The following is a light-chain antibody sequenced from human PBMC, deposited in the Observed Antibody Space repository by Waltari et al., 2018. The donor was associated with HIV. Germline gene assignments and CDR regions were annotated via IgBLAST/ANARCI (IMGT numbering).Light chain of an antibody. V-gene: IGLV2-23*02. Sequence: QSALTQPASVSGSPGQSITISCTGTSSAVGSYNLVSWYQQHPGKAPKLMIYEVSKRPSGVSNRFSGSKSGNTASLTISGLQAEDEADYYCCSYAGSSTFEVFGGGTKLTVL. J-gene: IGLJ2*01. CDR2: EVS. CDR1: SSAVGSYNL. CDR3: CSYAGSSTFEV.